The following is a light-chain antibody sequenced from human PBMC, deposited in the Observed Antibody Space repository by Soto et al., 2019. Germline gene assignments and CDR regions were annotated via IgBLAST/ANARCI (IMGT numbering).Light chain of an antibody. Sequence: QSVLTQPASVSGSPGQSVTISCAGTSGDVGGYNYVSWYQQHPGKAPKLMIHAVTNRPSGVSNRFSGSKSGNTASLTISSLQADDEADYYCCSYTGASTYVFGTGTKVTVL. CDR3: CSYTGASTYV. J-gene: IGLJ1*01. CDR1: SGDVGGYNY. V-gene: IGLV2-14*01. CDR2: AVT.